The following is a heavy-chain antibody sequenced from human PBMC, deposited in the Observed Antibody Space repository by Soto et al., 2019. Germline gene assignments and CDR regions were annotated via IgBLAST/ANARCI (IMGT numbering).Heavy chain of an antibody. CDR1: GFTFSSYA. V-gene: IGHV3-30-3*01. CDR3: VRVSGTYYYGSGSSGPFDP. CDR2: ISYDGSNK. D-gene: IGHD3-10*01. J-gene: IGHJ5*02. Sequence: GGSLRLSCAASGFTFSSYAMHWVRQAPGKGLEWVAVISYDGSNKYYADSVKGRFTISRDNSKNTLYLQMNSLRAEDTAVYYYVRVSGTYYYGSGSSGPFDPWGQGTLVTVSS.